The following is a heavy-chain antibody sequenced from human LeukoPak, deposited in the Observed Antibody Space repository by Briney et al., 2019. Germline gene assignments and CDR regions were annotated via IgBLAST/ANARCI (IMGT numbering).Heavy chain of an antibody. J-gene: IGHJ4*02. D-gene: IGHD1-26*01. Sequence: GGSLRLSCAASGFTVSTDFMSWVRQAPGKGLDYVSLIYSGGNTYYADSVKGRFTISRDNSKNTLYLQMNSLRAEDTAVYYCASGSPSDYWGQGTLVTVSS. CDR2: IYSGGNT. V-gene: IGHV3-53*01. CDR3: ASGSPSDY. CDR1: GFTVSTDF.